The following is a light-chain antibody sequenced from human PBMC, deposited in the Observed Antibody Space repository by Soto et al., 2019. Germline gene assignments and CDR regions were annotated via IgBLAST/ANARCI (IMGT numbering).Light chain of an antibody. CDR2: GAS. V-gene: IGKV3-20*01. J-gene: IGKJ1*01. CDR3: QQYGSSRWT. CDR1: QSVSSSY. Sequence: EIVLTQSPGTLSLSPGERETLSCRASQSVSSSYLAWYQQKPGQAPRLLIYGASSRATGIPDRFSGSGSGTDFTLTIIRLEPEDFAVYYCQQYGSSRWTFGQGTKVDIK.